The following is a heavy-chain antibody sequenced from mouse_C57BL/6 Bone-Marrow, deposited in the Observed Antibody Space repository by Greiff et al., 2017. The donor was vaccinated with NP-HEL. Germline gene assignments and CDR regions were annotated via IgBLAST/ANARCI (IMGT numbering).Heavy chain of an antibody. CDR3: ARSPLWLRRNYYAMDY. CDR1: GYSITSDY. CDR2: ISYSGST. D-gene: IGHD2-2*01. Sequence: EVQLQESGPGLAKPSQTLSLTCSVTGYSITSDYWNWIRKFPGNKLEYMGYISYSGSTYYNPSLKSRISITRDTSKNQYYLQLNSVTTEDTATYYCARSPLWLRRNYYAMDYWGQGTSVTVPS. V-gene: IGHV3-8*01. J-gene: IGHJ4*01.